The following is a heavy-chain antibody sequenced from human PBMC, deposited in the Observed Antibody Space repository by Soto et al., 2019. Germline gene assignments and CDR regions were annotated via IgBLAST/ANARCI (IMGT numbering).Heavy chain of an antibody. V-gene: IGHV3-21*01. CDR3: ARAFDHSYGYDKDPADV. D-gene: IGHD5-18*01. J-gene: IGHJ6*02. CDR1: GFTFSSYS. Sequence: GGSLRLSCAASGFTFSSYSMNWVRQAPGKGLEWVSSISSSSSYIYYADSVKGRFTISRDSAKNSLYLQMNSLRAEDTAFYFFARAFDHSYGYDKDPADVWGQGTTVTVSS. CDR2: ISSSSSYI.